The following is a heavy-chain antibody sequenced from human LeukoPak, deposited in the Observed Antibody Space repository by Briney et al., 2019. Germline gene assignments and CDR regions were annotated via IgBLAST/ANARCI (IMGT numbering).Heavy chain of an antibody. D-gene: IGHD3-10*01. CDR1: GFTFSDYY. CDR3: ARDATNYYGSGSPPDY. J-gene: IGHJ4*02. Sequence: PGGSLRLSCAASGFTFSDYYMSWIRQAPGKGLEWVSYISSSGSTIYYADSVKGRFTISRDNSKNTLYLQMNSLRAEDTAVYYCARDATNYYGSGSPPDYWGQGTLVTVSS. V-gene: IGHV3-11*04. CDR2: ISSSGSTI.